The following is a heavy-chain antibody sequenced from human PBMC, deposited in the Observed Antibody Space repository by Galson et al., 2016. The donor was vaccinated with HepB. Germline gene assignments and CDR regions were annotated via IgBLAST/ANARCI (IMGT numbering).Heavy chain of an antibody. J-gene: IGHJ4*02. Sequence: SLRLSCAASGFTFSDYYMTWIRQAPGKGLEWVSYISSDSRYTNDADSVKGRVTVPRDNAKNSLYLQMNSLRVEDTAVYYCARSGISKIRGRSEFDSWGQGIPVTVSS. D-gene: IGHD3-10*01. CDR1: GFTFSDYY. V-gene: IGHV3-11*06. CDR3: ARSGISKIRGRSEFDS. CDR2: ISSDSRYT.